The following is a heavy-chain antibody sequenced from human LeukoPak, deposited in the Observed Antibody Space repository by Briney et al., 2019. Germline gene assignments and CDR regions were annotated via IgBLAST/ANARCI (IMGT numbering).Heavy chain of an antibody. V-gene: IGHV1-2*04. Sequence: ASVKVSCKASGYTFTGYYMHWVRQAPGQGLEWMGWINPNSGGTNYAQKFQGWVTMTRDTSISTAYMELSRLRSDDTAVYYCARDRGGVVVTASYAFDIWGQGTMVTVSS. CDR3: ARDRGGVVVTASYAFDI. CDR2: INPNSGGT. D-gene: IGHD2-21*02. CDR1: GYTFTGYY. J-gene: IGHJ3*02.